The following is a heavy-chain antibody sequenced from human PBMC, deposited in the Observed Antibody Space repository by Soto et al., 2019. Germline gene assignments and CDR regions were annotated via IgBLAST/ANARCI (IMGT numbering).Heavy chain of an antibody. CDR1: CGTFNIST. V-gene: IGHV1-69*06. J-gene: IGHJ4*02. CDR2: ITPLFGSA. CDR3: ASQGGSSDY. Sequence: SVKVSFNASCGTFNISTLYWVRQAPGQGLEWMGGITPLFGSANYAQNFQGRVTITADKSTRTAYMELSSLRSEDTAVYYCASQGGSSDYWGQGTLVTVSS. D-gene: IGHD2-15*01.